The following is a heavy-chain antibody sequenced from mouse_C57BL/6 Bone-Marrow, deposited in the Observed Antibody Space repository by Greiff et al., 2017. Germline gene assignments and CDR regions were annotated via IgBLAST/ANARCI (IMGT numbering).Heavy chain of an antibody. Sequence: VQLQQSGAELMKPGASVRLSCKATGYTFTGYWIEWVKQRPGHGLEWIGEILPGSGSTTYNEKFKGKATFTADTSSNTAYMQLSSLTTEGSAIYYWARDHGNTWVAYWGQGTLVTVSA. J-gene: IGHJ3*01. D-gene: IGHD2-1*01. CDR1: GYTFTGYW. CDR3: ARDHGNTWVAY. CDR2: ILPGSGST. V-gene: IGHV1-9*01.